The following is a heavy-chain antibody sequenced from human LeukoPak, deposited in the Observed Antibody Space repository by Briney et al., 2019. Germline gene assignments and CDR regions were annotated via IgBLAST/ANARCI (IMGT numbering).Heavy chain of an antibody. D-gene: IGHD1-26*01. Sequence: SETLSLTCTVSGGSINSRSYYWSWIRQPAGKRLEWIGRIYSSVTMNYNPSLKSRVTISLDTSKNQFSLKLSSVTAADTAVYYCASGGSGSYSYWGQGTLVTVSS. CDR2: IYSSVTM. CDR3: ASGGSGSYSY. CDR1: GGSINSRSYY. J-gene: IGHJ4*02. V-gene: IGHV4-61*02.